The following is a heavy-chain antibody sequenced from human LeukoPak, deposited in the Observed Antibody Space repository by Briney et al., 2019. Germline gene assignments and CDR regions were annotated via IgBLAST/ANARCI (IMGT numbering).Heavy chain of an antibody. CDR1: GFTFSSYG. Sequence: VRSLRLSCAATGFTFSSYGMHWVRQAPGKGLGWVAVIWYDGSNKYYADSVKGRFTISRDNSKNTLYLQMNSLRAEGTAVYYCARDVAGIVVVVAGPDYWGQGTLVTVSS. D-gene: IGHD2-15*01. J-gene: IGHJ4*02. CDR2: IWYDGSNK. CDR3: ARDVAGIVVVVAGPDY. V-gene: IGHV3-33*01.